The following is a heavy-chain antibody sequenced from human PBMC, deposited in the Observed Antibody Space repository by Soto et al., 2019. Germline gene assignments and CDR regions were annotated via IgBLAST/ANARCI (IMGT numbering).Heavy chain of an antibody. D-gene: IGHD2-15*01. V-gene: IGHV4-39*02. CDR3: AREGGRYCSGGSCQVDY. CDR1: GGSISSSSYY. J-gene: IGHJ4*02. CDR2: IYYAGNT. Sequence: QLQLQESGPGLVKPSETLSLTCTVSGGSISSSSYYWGWIRQPPGKGLEWIGSIYYAGNTYYTPSLHRRVTLPVHTSNTPFSLKLSSVPAADTAVYYCAREGGRYCSGGSCQVDYWGQGTLVTVSS.